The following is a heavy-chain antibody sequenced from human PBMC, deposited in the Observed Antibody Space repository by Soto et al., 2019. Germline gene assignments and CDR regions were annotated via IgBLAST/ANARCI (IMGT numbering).Heavy chain of an antibody. D-gene: IGHD5-12*01. CDR2: IYHSGST. CDR1: GGSISSGGYS. CDR3: ASRYCASDNDVFDY. V-gene: IGHV4-30-2*01. Sequence: QLQLQESGSGLVKPSQTLSLTCAVSGGSISSGGYSWSWIRQPPGKGLEWIGYIYHSGSTYYIPSLKSRVTISVDRSKNQFSLKLSSVPAADTAVYYCASRYCASDNDVFDYWGQGTLVTVSS. J-gene: IGHJ4*02.